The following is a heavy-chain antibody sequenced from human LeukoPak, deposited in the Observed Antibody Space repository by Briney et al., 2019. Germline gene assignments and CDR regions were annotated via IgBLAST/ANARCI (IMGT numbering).Heavy chain of an antibody. D-gene: IGHD6-19*01. J-gene: IGHJ4*02. CDR3: AREPSSGWYGGYFDY. CDR2: ISAYNGNT. Sequence: WXRQAPGXXXEXXGWISAYNGNTNYAQKLQGRVTMTTDTSTSTAYMELRSLRSDDTAVYYCAREPSSGWYGGYFDYWGQGTLVTVSS. V-gene: IGHV1-18*01.